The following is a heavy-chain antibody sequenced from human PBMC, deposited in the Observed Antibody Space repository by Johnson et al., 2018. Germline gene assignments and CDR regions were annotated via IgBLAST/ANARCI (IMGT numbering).Heavy chain of an antibody. CDR1: GFTFSSYA. V-gene: IGHV3-30-3*01. Sequence: VQLVESGGGVVQPGRSLRLSCAASGFTFSSYAMHWVRQAPGKGLEWVAVISYDGSNKYYADSVKGRFTISRDNSKNTLYLQMNSLRAEDTAGYYCARAASNKPLVPNLYYYYYYMDVWGKGTTVTVSS. J-gene: IGHJ6*03. D-gene: IGHD6-6*01. CDR3: ARAASNKPLVPNLYYYYYYMDV. CDR2: ISYDGSNK.